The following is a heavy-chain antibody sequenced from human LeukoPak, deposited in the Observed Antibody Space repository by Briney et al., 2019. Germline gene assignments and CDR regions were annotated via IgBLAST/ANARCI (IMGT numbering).Heavy chain of an antibody. CDR1: GFSFSSYV. Sequence: PGRSLRLSSAASGFSFSSYVMHSVRQAPGKGPWWVATTSNNGITENYSDSVKGRFSTSRDNSKNTLLLQMNGLRDEDTAGYYLARDISPGWPIKHFFHFCGQGPLVNVSS. D-gene: IGHD3-3*02. V-gene: IGHV3-30*04. J-gene: IGHJ4*02. CDR3: ARDISPGWPIKHFFHF. CDR2: TSNNGITE.